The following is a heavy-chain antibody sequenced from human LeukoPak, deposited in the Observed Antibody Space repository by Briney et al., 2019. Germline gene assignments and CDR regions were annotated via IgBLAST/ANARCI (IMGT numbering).Heavy chain of an antibody. CDR3: ARDPRSGWSNFDY. D-gene: IGHD6-19*01. CDR2: FDPEDGET. Sequence: ASVKVSCKVSGYTLTELSMHWVRQAPGKGLEWMGGFDPEDGETIYAQKFQGRVTMTEDTSTDTAYMELRSLRSDDTAVYYCARDPRSGWSNFDYWGQGTLVTVSS. CDR1: GYTLTELS. V-gene: IGHV1-24*01. J-gene: IGHJ4*02.